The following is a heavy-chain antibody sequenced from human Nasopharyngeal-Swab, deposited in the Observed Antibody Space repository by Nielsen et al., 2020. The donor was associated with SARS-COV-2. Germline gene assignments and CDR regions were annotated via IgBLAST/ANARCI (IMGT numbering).Heavy chain of an antibody. V-gene: IGHV1-69*04. CDR2: IIPILGIA. CDR1: GGTFSSYA. Sequence: SVKVSCKASGGTFSSYAISWVRRAPGQGLEWMGRIIPILGIANYAQKFQGRVTITADKSTSTAYMELSSLRSEDTAVYYCAAGADYYYYYMDVWGKGTTVTVSS. D-gene: IGHD1-26*01. CDR3: AAGADYYYYYMDV. J-gene: IGHJ6*03.